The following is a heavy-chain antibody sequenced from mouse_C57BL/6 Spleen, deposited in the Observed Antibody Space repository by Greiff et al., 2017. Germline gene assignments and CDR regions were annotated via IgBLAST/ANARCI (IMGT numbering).Heavy chain of an antibody. J-gene: IGHJ2*01. CDR2: INPSNGGT. Sequence: QVQLQQPGTELVKPGASVKLSCKASGYTFTSYWMHWVKQRPGQGLEWIGNINPSNGGTNYNEKFKSKATLTVDKSSSTAYMRRSSLTSEDSAVYSCASLEVWDGGYFDYGGQGTTLTVSS. CDR3: ASLEVWDGGYFDY. D-gene: IGHD4-1*01. CDR1: GYTFTSYW. V-gene: IGHV1-53*01.